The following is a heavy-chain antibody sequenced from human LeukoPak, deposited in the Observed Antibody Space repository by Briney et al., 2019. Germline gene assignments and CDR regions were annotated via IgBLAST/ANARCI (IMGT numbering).Heavy chain of an antibody. V-gene: IGHV1-46*01. Sequence: ASVKVSCNASGYTFINHWMHWVRQAPGQGLEWVGLINPTGTTTLYAQKFQGRITLTRDMSATTDYMELSSLTSEDTAVYYCARDNSVGDIAWWFDPWGQGTLVTVSS. CDR1: GYTFINHW. CDR3: ARDNSVGDIAWWFDP. CDR2: INPTGTTT. J-gene: IGHJ5*02. D-gene: IGHD1-26*01.